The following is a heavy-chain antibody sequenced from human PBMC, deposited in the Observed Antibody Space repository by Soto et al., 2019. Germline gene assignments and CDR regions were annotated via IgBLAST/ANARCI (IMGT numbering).Heavy chain of an antibody. V-gene: IGHV4-59*01. Sequence: SETLSLTCTVSGGSMNNYYWSWIRQPPGKGLEWIGYIHYSGSPYSRPSLKSRLTMSVDTSRNQFSLRLSSVTAADTAIYFCARVNSYTFDYWGQGALVTVSS. CDR2: IHYSGSP. D-gene: IGHD1-1*01. CDR3: ARVNSYTFDY. CDR1: GGSMNNYY. J-gene: IGHJ4*02.